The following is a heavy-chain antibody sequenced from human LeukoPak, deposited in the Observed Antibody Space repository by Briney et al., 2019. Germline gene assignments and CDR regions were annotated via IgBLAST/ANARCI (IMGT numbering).Heavy chain of an antibody. CDR2: INTDGSTT. CDR1: GFTFSNYG. J-gene: IGHJ4*02. Sequence: PGGSLRLSCATSGFTFSNYGMHWVRQAPGKGLVWVSRINTDGSTTSYADSVKGRFTISRDNAKNTLYLQMNSLRADDTAVYYCARGEMVQVYWGQGTLVTVSS. V-gene: IGHV3-74*01. CDR3: ARGEMVQVY. D-gene: IGHD5-24*01.